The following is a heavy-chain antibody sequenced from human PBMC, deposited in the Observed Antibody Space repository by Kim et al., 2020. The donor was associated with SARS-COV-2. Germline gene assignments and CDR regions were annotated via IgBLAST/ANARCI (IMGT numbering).Heavy chain of an antibody. V-gene: IGHV1-18*01. J-gene: IGHJ6*02. CDR1: GYTFTSYG. CDR3: ARDNPYSSGWYTPHPRYYGMDV. Sequence: ASVKVSCQASGYTFTSYGISWVRQAPGQGLEWMGWISAYNGNTNYAQKLQGRVTMTTDTSTSTAYMELRSLRSDDTAVYYCARDNPYSSGWYTPHPRYYGMDVWGQGTTVTVS. D-gene: IGHD6-19*01. CDR2: ISAYNGNT.